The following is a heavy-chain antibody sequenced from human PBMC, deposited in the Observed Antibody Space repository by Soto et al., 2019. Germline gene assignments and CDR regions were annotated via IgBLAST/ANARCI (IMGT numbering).Heavy chain of an antibody. Sequence: QVQLQESGPGLVKPSQTLSLTCTVSGGSISSGGYYWSWIRQHPGKGLEWIGYIYYSGSTYYNPSLKSRVTITVDTSKNQFSLKLSSVTAADTAVYYCARWCPVAQGSWSFDYWGQGTLVTVSS. V-gene: IGHV4-31*03. CDR1: GGSISSGGYY. J-gene: IGHJ4*02. CDR2: IYYSGST. D-gene: IGHD6-13*01. CDR3: ARWCPVAQGSWSFDY.